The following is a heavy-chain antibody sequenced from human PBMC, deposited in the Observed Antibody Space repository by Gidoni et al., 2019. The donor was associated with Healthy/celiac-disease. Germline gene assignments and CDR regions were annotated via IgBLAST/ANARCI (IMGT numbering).Heavy chain of an antibody. J-gene: IGHJ5*02. D-gene: IGHD3-3*01. CDR1: GYTFTSYG. CDR2: ISAYNGNT. Sequence: VQLVQSGAEVKKPGASVKVSCKASGYTFTSYGISWVRQAPGQGLEWMGWISAYNGNTNYAQKLQGRDTMTTDTSTSTAYMELRSLGSDDTAVYYCARGGQRDCWSGYSNGHNWSDPWGQGTLVTVSS. V-gene: IGHV1-18*01. CDR3: ARGGQRDCWSGYSNGHNWSDP.